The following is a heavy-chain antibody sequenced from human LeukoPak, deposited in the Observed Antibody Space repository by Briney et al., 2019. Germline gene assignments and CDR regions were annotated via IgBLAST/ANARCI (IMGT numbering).Heavy chain of an antibody. V-gene: IGHV3-23*01. CDR1: GFTYSSYA. D-gene: IGHD2-2*01. CDR3: AKDHLPPAIRTGIDY. J-gene: IGHJ4*02. CDR2: ISASGSST. Sequence: GGSLRLSCAASGFTYSSYAMTWVRQAPGKGLEWVSAISASGSSTYYADSVKGRFTISRDNSKNTLYLQMNSLKAEDTAVYYCAKDHLPPAIRTGIDYWGQGTLVTVSS.